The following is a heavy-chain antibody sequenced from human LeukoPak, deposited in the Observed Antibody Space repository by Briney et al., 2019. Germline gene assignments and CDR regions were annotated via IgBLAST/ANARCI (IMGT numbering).Heavy chain of an antibody. Sequence: ASVKVSCKASGYTFTSYDINWVRQATGQGPEWMGWMSPNSGNTGYAQKFQGRVTMTRNTSISTAYMELSSLRSEDTAVYYCAGNLGYCSGGSCFEYYFDFWGQGALVTVSS. V-gene: IGHV1-8*01. CDR3: AGNLGYCSGGSCFEYYFDF. CDR2: MSPNSGNT. J-gene: IGHJ4*02. D-gene: IGHD2-15*01. CDR1: GYTFTSYD.